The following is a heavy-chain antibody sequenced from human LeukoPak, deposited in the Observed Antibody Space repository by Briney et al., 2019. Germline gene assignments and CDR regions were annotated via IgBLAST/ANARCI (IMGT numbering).Heavy chain of an antibody. CDR2: MNPNSGNT. CDR1: GYTFTSYD. CDR3: ARGVVKGGWYHLFDY. V-gene: IGHV1-8*03. J-gene: IGHJ4*02. Sequence: ASVKLSCKASGYTFTSYDINWVRQATGQGLEWMEWMNPNSGNTGYAQKFQGRVTITRNTSKSTAYMELSSLRSEDTAMYYCARGVVKGGWYHLFDYWGQGTLVTVSS. D-gene: IGHD6-19*01.